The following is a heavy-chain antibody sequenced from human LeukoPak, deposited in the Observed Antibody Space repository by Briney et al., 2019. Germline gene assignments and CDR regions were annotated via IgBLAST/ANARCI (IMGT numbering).Heavy chain of an antibody. CDR3: ARDHSSSWYNYYGMDV. J-gene: IGHJ6*02. CDR2: TYYRSKWYN. Sequence: SQTLSLTCAISGDSVSSNSVTWNWIRQSPSRGLEWLGRTYYRSKWYNDYAVSVKSRITINPDTSKNQFSLQLNSVTPEDTAVYYCARDHSSSWYNYYGMDVWGQGTTVTVSS. CDR1: GDSVSSNSVT. D-gene: IGHD6-13*01. V-gene: IGHV6-1*01.